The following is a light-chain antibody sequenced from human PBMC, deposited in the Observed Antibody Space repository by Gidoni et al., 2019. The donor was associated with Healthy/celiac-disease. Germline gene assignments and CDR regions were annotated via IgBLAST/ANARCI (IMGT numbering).Light chain of an antibody. Sequence: DSVMTQSPLSLHVTPGEPASSSCRPSQSLLHSNGYNYLAWYLQTPGQAPQLLIYLGSKRASGVPDRFSGSGSGTDFTLKISRVEAEDVGVYYCMQALQTWTFGQGTKVEIK. V-gene: IGKV2-28*01. CDR1: QSLLHSNGYNY. CDR2: LGS. CDR3: MQALQTWT. J-gene: IGKJ1*01.